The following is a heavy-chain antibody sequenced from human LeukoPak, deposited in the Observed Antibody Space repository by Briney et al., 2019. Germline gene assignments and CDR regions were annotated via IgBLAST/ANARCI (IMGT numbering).Heavy chain of an antibody. Sequence: GASVKVSCKASGYTFTSYGISWVRQAPGQGLEWMGWISAYNGNTNYAQKLQGRVTMTTDTSTSTAYMELRSLRSDDTAVYYCARLLYDILTGYYRGADYWGQGTLVTVSS. CDR2: ISAYNGNT. D-gene: IGHD3-9*01. J-gene: IGHJ4*02. CDR1: GYTFTSYG. V-gene: IGHV1-18*01. CDR3: ARLLYDILTGYYRGADY.